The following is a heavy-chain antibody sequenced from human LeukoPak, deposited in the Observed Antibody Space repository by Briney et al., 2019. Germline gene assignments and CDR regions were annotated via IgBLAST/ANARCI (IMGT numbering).Heavy chain of an antibody. CDR1: GGSISNYY. CDR2: IYSSGTT. D-gene: IGHD3-10*01. J-gene: IGHJ5*02. Sequence: SETLSLTCTVSGGSISNYYWSWIRQPAGKGLEWIGRIYSSGTTNYNPSLKSRVTMSVDTSKNQFSLKLGSVTAADTAVYYCARAGDYYGSGIEPWGQGTLVTVSS. V-gene: IGHV4-4*07. CDR3: ARAGDYYGSGIEP.